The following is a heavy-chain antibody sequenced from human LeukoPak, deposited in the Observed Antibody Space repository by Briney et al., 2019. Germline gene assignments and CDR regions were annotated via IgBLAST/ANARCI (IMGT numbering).Heavy chain of an antibody. J-gene: IGHJ6*02. CDR2: IHHSVST. Sequence: SGTLSLTCAVSGDSVSSRNWWNWVRQSPGKGLEWIGEIHHSVSTNYNPSLQSRVTISVDKSKNQFSLRLSSVTAADTAVYFCTRAADSSGYPYRYYGLDVWGQGTTVTVSS. D-gene: IGHD3-22*01. V-gene: IGHV4-4*02. CDR3: TRAADSSGYPYRYYGLDV. CDR1: GDSVSSRNW.